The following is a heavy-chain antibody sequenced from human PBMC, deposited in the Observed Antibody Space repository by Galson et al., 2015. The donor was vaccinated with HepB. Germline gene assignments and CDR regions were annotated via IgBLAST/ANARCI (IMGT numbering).Heavy chain of an antibody. V-gene: IGHV4-39*01. CDR1: GGSISSSNYH. CDR2: IYYTGNT. Sequence: ETLSLTCTVSGGSISSSNYHWGWIRPPPGKGLEWIGSIYYTGNTYYNPSLKSRVTMSTDTSKNQFSLRLSSVTAADTAVYYCAKAVAGHTFQYDYWGQGTQVTVSS. J-gene: IGHJ4*02. CDR3: AKAVAGHTFQYDY. D-gene: IGHD6-19*01.